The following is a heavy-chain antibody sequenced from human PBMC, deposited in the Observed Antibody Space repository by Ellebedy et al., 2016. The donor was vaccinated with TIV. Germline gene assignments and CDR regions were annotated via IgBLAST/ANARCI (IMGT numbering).Heavy chain of an antibody. CDR3: ARGLDRWGHYYGMDV. J-gene: IGHJ6*02. CDR2: TYHRSNWYY. V-gene: IGHV6-1*01. Sequence: SQTLSLTCAISGDSVSSNGAAWNWIRQSPSRGLEWLGRTYHRSNWYYDYALSVRSRITINPDTSKNQFSLQLNSVTPEDTAVYYCARGLDRWGHYYGMDVWGQGTTVTVSS. D-gene: IGHD3/OR15-3a*01. CDR1: GDSVSSNGAA.